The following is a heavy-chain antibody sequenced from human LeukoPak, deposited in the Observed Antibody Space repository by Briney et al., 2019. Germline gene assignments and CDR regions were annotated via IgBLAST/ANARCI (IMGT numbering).Heavy chain of an antibody. CDR3: ARLGVATTYYFDY. V-gene: IGHV5-51*01. J-gene: IGHJ4*02. CDR1: GSSFATYW. D-gene: IGHD5-12*01. Sequence: GESLKISWEGSGSSFATYWTGWVSRMPEKGLEWMRIIYPGDSDTRYSPSFQGQVTISADKSISAAYLQWSSLKASDTAMYYCARLGVATTYYFDYWGQGTLVTVSS. CDR2: IYPGDSDT.